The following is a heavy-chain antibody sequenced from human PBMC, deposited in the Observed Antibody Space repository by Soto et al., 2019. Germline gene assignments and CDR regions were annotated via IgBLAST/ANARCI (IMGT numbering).Heavy chain of an antibody. Sequence: SETLSLTCTVSGGSISSSSYYWGWIRQPPGKGLEWIGSIYYSGSTYYNPSLKSRVTISVDTSKNQFSLKLSSVAAADTAVYYCASVGIVPAGKYNWFDPWGQGTLVTVSS. V-gene: IGHV4-39*01. CDR1: GGSISSSSYY. J-gene: IGHJ5*02. CDR3: ASVGIVPAGKYNWFDP. D-gene: IGHD2-2*01. CDR2: IYYSGST.